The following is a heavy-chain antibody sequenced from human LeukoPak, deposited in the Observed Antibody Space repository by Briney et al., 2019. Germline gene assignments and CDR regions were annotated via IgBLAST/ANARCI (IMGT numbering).Heavy chain of an antibody. V-gene: IGHV4-61*02. CDR1: GGSISSGSYY. J-gene: IGHJ4*02. CDR2: IYTSGST. Sequence: SETLSLTCTVSGGSISSGSYYWSWIRQPAGKGLEWIGRIYTSGSTNYNPSLKRQVTISVATSKNQCSLKLSSVTAADTAVYYCARGDGYNIGYWGQGTLVTVSS. D-gene: IGHD5-24*01. CDR3: ARGDGYNIGY.